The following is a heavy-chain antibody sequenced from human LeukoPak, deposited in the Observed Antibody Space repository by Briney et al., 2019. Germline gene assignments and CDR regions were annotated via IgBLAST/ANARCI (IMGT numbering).Heavy chain of an antibody. CDR3: ARGFYGTAFDY. J-gene: IGHJ4*02. Sequence: SETLSLTCTVSGGSISSGDYYWSWIRQPPGKGLEWIGYIYYSGSTNYNPSLKSRVTISVDTSKNQFSLKLSSVTAADTAVYYCARGFYGTAFDYWGQGTLVTVSS. CDR1: GGSISSGDYY. CDR2: IYYSGST. D-gene: IGHD3-10*01. V-gene: IGHV4-30-4*01.